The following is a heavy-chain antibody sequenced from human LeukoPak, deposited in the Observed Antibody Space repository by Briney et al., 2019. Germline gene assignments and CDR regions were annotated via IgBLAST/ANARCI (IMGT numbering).Heavy chain of an antibody. V-gene: IGHV3-48*03. D-gene: IGHD1-26*01. CDR2: ITSGGSTI. CDR3: ARSSYFDY. CDR1: GFTFSSCE. J-gene: IGHJ4*02. Sequence: GGSLRLSCAASGFTFSSCEMNWVRQAPGKGLEWLSYITSGGSTIYYADSVKGRFTISRDNAKNSLYLQMNSLRAGDTAVYYCARSSYFDYWGRGTLVAVSS.